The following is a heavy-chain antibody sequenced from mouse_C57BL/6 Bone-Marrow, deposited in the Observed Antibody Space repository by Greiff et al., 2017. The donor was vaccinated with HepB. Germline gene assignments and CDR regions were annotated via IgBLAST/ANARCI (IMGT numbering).Heavy chain of an antibody. CDR1: GYTFTSYW. CDR2: IYPGSGST. Sequence: VQLQQPGAELVKPGASVKMSCKASGYTFTSYWITWVKQRHGQGLEWIGDIYPGSGSTNYNEKFKSKATLTVDTSSSTAYMQLSSLTSEDSAVYYCARGNYGSSYSWFAYWGQGTLVTVSA. J-gene: IGHJ3*01. CDR3: ARGNYGSSYSWFAY. V-gene: IGHV1-55*01. D-gene: IGHD1-1*01.